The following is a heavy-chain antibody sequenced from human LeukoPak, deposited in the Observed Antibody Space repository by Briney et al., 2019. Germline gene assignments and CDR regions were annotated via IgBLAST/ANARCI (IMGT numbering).Heavy chain of an antibody. J-gene: IGHJ4*02. D-gene: IGHD2/OR15-2a*01. CDR1: GSYW. Sequence: GGSLRLSCAASGSYWMHWVRQAPGKGLVWVSHINSDGSWTSYADSVKGRFTISKDNAKNTVYLQMNNPRAEDTAVYYCVSFYETYWGRGTLVTVSS. CDR3: VSFYETY. CDR2: INSDGSWT. V-gene: IGHV3-74*01.